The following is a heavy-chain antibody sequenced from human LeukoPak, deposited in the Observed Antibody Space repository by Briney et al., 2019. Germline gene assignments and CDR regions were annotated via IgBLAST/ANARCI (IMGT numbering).Heavy chain of an antibody. D-gene: IGHD7-27*01. J-gene: IGHJ6*03. V-gene: IGHV5-51*01. Sequence: GESLKISCQGSGYSFTNSWIGWVRQMPGKGLEWMGIIYPGDSDTTYSPSFQGQVTISADKSISPAYLQWSSLKASDTAMYYCARVPGALLYYMDVWGKGTRVTISS. CDR1: GYSFTNSW. CDR3: ARVPGALLYYMDV. CDR2: IYPGDSDT.